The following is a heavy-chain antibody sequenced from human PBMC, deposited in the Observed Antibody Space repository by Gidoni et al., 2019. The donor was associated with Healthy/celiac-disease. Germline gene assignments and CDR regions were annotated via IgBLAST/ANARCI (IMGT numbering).Heavy chain of an antibody. CDR1: GGSISSYY. CDR2: IYYSGST. J-gene: IGHJ3*02. V-gene: IGHV4-59*08. Sequence: QVQLQESGPGLVKPSETLSLTCTVSGGSISSYYWSWIRQPPGKGLEWIGYIYYSGSTNYNPSLKSRVTISVDTSKNQFSLKRSSVTAADTAVYYCASRGGEVAFDIWGQGTMVTVSS. CDR3: ASRGGEVAFDI. D-gene: IGHD3-16*01.